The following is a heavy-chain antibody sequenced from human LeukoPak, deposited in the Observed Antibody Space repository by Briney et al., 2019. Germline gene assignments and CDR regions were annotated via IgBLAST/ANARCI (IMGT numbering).Heavy chain of an antibody. CDR3: AKIPAAPPRYYYYGMDV. J-gene: IGHJ6*02. V-gene: IGHV4-34*01. D-gene: IGHD2-2*01. Sequence: PSETLSLTCAVYGGSFSGYYWSWIRQPPGKGLEWIGEINHSGSTNYNPSLKSRVTISVDTSKNQFSLKLSSVTAADTAVYYCAKIPAAPPRYYYYGMDVWGQGTTVTVSS. CDR2: INHSGST. CDR1: GGSFSGYY.